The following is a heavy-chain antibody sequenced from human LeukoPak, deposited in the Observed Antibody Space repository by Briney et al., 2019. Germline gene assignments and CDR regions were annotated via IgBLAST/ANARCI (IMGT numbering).Heavy chain of an antibody. Sequence: GGSLRLSCAASGFTFSSYAMSWVRQAPGKGLEWVSAISGSGGSTYYADSVKGRFTISRDNSKNTLYLQMNSLRAEDTAVHYCAKVKGGGYSSSWYFSYWGQGTLVTVSS. D-gene: IGHD6-13*01. V-gene: IGHV3-23*01. CDR1: GFTFSSYA. J-gene: IGHJ4*02. CDR3: AKVKGGGYSSSWYFSY. CDR2: ISGSGGST.